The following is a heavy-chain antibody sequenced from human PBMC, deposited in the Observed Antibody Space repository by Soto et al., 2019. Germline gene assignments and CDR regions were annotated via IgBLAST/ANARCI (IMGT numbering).Heavy chain of an antibody. Sequence: GESLKISCKGSGYSFTSYWISCVRQMPGKGLEGMGRIDPSDSYTNYSPSFQGHVTISADKSISTAYLQWSSLKASDTAMYYCARHGGVLRYFDWLPMSYCGQGTLVTVYS. D-gene: IGHD3-9*01. CDR1: GYSFTSYW. CDR2: IDPSDSYT. CDR3: ARHGGVLRYFDWLPMSY. V-gene: IGHV5-10-1*01. J-gene: IGHJ4*02.